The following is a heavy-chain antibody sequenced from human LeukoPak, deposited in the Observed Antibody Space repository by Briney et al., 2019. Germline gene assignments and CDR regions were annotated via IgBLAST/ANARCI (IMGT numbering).Heavy chain of an antibody. CDR1: GFTFSSYS. V-gene: IGHV3-21*01. J-gene: IGHJ4*02. D-gene: IGHD3-22*01. Sequence: GGSLRLSCAASGFTFSSYSMNWVRQAPGKGLEWVSSISSSSSYIYYADSVKGRFTISRDNAKNSLYLQMNSLRAEDTAVYYCARVTQEDYYDSSGYYYHYWGQGTLVTVSS. CDR3: ARVTQEDYYDSSGYYYHY. CDR2: ISSSSSYI.